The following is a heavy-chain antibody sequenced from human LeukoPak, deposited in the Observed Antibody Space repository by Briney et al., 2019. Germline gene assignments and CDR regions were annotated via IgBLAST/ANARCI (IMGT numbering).Heavy chain of an antibody. V-gene: IGHV3-21*01. D-gene: IGHD6-13*01. J-gene: IGHJ4*02. CDR2: ISSSGSYI. Sequence: GGSLRLSCAASGFTFSSYSMNWVRQAPGKGLEWVSSISSSGSYIYYADSVKGRFTSSRDNAKNSLYLQMNSLRAEDTAIYYCARDRAGASAAYFDYWGQGILVTVSS. CDR3: ARDRAGASAAYFDY. CDR1: GFTFSSYS.